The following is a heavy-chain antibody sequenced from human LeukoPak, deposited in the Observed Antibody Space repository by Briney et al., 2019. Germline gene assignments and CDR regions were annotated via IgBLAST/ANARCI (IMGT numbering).Heavy chain of an antibody. J-gene: IGHJ4*02. CDR1: CFSISSGYF. CDR3: ARRISTRRGETCSSTSCYFDY. V-gene: IGHV4-38-2*01. D-gene: IGHD2-2*01. CDR2: IFHNGIT. Sequence: PSETLSLTCAVSCFSISSGYFWAWIRQSPGKGLEWIGSIFHNGITYYNPSLKSRITISVDTSKNQFSLRLSSVTAADTAVYYCARRISTRRGETCSSTSCYFDYWGQGTLVTVSS.